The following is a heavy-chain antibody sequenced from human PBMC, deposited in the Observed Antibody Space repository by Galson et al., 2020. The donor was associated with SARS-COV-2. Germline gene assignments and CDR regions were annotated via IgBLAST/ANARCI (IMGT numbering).Heavy chain of an antibody. J-gene: IGHJ4*02. CDR3: AAFVGNNPAY. V-gene: IGHV1-58*01. D-gene: IGHD1-26*01. Sequence: SVKVSCKNSGFRFTASAVQWVRQARGQRLEWIGWIVVGRGKTNYAQKFQERVTITRDMSTTTAHMETSSLRSEDTAVYYCAAFVGNNPAYWGQGTLVSVAS. CDR1: GFRFTASA. CDR2: IVVGRGKT.